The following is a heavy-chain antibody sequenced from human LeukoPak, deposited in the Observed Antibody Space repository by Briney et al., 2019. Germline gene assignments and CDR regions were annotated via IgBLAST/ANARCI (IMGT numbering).Heavy chain of an antibody. CDR3: ARDLWYGGDY. V-gene: IGHV3-30*04. CDR1: GFTFSSYA. Sequence: GGSLRLSCAASGFTFSSYAMYWVRQAPGKGLEWVAVISYDGSNKYYADSVKGRFTISRDNSKNTLYLQMNSLRAEDTAVYYCARDLWYGGDYWGQGTLVTVSS. J-gene: IGHJ4*02. D-gene: IGHD3-10*01. CDR2: ISYDGSNK.